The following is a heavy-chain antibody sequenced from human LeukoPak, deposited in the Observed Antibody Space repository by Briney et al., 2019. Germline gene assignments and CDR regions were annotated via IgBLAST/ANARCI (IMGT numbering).Heavy chain of an antibody. D-gene: IGHD2-2*01. Sequence: SETLSLTCAVYGGTFSGYYWSWIRQPPGKGLEWIGEINHSGSTNYNPSLKSRVTISVDTSKNQLSLKLSSVTAADTAVYYCARLEDCSSTSCLGWFDPWGQGTLVTVSS. J-gene: IGHJ5*02. CDR2: INHSGST. CDR3: ARLEDCSSTSCLGWFDP. V-gene: IGHV4-34*01. CDR1: GGTFSGYY.